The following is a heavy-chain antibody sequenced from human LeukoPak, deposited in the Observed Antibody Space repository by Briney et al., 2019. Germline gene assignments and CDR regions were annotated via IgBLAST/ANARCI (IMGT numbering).Heavy chain of an antibody. Sequence: GGSLRLSCAASGFTFSSYGLHWVRQAPGKGLEWVAFIRYDGSNKYYADSVKGRFTISRDNSKNTLYLQMNSLRAEDTAVYYCAKEVWDIVVVPAAISYWGQGTLVTVSS. V-gene: IGHV3-30*02. CDR3: AKEVWDIVVVPAAISY. CDR2: IRYDGSNK. D-gene: IGHD2-2*01. CDR1: GFTFSSYG. J-gene: IGHJ4*02.